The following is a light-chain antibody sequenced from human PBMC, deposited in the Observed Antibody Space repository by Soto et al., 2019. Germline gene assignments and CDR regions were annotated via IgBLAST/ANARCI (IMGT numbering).Light chain of an antibody. J-gene: IGLJ1*01. CDR2: DVS. V-gene: IGLV2-11*01. CDR1: SSDVGGYNY. CDR3: CSYAGSYTPFYV. Sequence: QSLLTQPRSVSGSPGQSVTISCTGTSSDVGGYNYVSWYQQHPGKAPKLMIYDVSKRPSGVPDRFSGSKSGNTASLTISGLQAEDEADYYCCSYAGSYTPFYVFGTGTKVTVL.